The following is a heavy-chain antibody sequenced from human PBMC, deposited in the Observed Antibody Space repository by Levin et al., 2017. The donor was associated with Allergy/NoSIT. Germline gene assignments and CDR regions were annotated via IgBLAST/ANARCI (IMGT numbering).Heavy chain of an antibody. CDR2: IYWDDDE. J-gene: IGHJ4*02. V-gene: IGHV2-5*02. D-gene: IGHD2-15*01. CDR1: GFSLDTSQVG. CDR3: ACVQVDANEAFDY. Sequence: VSGPTLVKPTQTLTLTCTFSGFSLDTSQVGVGWIRQPPGKALEWLALIYWDDDERYSPSLRSRLTITKDTSKSQVVLTMTDMAPVDTATYFCACVQVDANEAFDYWGQGTLVTVSS.